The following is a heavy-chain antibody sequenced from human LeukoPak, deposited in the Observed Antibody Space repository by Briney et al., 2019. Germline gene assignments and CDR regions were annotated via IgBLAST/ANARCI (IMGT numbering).Heavy chain of an antibody. D-gene: IGHD3-16*01. Sequence: TGGSLRLSCAASGFTFSSYGMHWVRQAPGKGLEWVAVISYDGSNKYYADSVKGRFTISRDNSKNTLYLQMNSLRAEDTAVYYCAKDIGYYFDYWGQGTLVTASS. CDR2: ISYDGSNK. V-gene: IGHV3-30*18. CDR3: AKDIGYYFDY. CDR1: GFTFSSYG. J-gene: IGHJ4*02.